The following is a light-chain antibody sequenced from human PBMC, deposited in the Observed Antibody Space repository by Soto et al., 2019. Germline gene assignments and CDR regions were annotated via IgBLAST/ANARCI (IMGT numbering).Light chain of an antibody. J-gene: IGKJ1*01. Sequence: DIQMTQSPSTLPAPVGDRVTITCRASQSISNWLAWYQQKPGTAPKVLIYHASNLQSGVPSRLSGSGSGTDFTLTTSSLQRDDFANYCSQQYNSYSFGQGTKVEIK. CDR3: QQYNSYS. CDR1: QSISNW. V-gene: IGKV1-5*01. CDR2: HAS.